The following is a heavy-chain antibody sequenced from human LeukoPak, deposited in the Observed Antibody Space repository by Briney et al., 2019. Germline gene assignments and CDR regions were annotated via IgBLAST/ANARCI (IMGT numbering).Heavy chain of an antibody. J-gene: IGHJ4*02. D-gene: IGHD2-21*01. CDR2: ITGSGGST. CDR1: GFTFANYA. CDR3: ARADSFQHIVLVPPPDLGF. Sequence: GGSLRLSCAASGFTFANYAMSWVRQAPGKGLEWVSVITGSGGSTYYADSVKGRFTISRDNSQNTLFLQMNSLRAEDTAVYFCARADSFQHIVLVPPPDLGFWGLGTLVTVSS. V-gene: IGHV3-23*01.